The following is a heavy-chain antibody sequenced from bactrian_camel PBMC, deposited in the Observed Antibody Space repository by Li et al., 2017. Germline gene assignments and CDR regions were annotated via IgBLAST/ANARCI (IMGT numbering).Heavy chain of an antibody. CDR1: GYIFSTCK. J-gene: IGHJ4*01. CDR2: IKSDGTT. V-gene: IGHV3S53*01. D-gene: IGHD6*01. CDR3: AEGRGSRGEHCYSLNY. Sequence: QVQLVESGGGSVQAGGSLKLSCVASGYIFSTCKMGWYRQAPGKERELVSAIKSDGTTTYADSVKGRFTISQDSARITVYLQMNNLQPEDTATYYCAEGRGSRGEHCYSLNYWGQGTQVTVS.